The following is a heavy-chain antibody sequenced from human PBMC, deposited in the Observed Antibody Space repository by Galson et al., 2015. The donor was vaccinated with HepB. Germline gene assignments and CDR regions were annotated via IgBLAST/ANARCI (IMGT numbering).Heavy chain of an antibody. V-gene: IGHV4-59*12. J-gene: IGHJ6*03. Sequence: ETLSLTCSVSGDSISIYYWSWIRQPPGKGLEWIGYVSPSGSTSYNPSLESRVTISADASKNQVSLKLSSLTAADAAVYYCARNVISMIRPPHPHEHMDVWGSGTTVTVSS. D-gene: IGHD3-10*01. CDR3: ARNVISMIRPPHPHEHMDV. CDR1: GDSISIYY. CDR2: VSPSGST.